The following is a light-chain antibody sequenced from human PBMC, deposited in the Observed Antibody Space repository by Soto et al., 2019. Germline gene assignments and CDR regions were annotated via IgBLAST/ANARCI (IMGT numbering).Light chain of an antibody. CDR2: EGN. CDR1: SSDVGSSRF. V-gene: IGLV2-14*02. J-gene: IGLJ2*01. CDR3: SSYTTSRTVI. Sequence: QSVLGQPASVSGSPGQSITISCTGTSSDVGSSRFVSWYQQSPDKAPKLMIYEGNKRPSGVSHRFSGSKSGTTASLTISGLQADDEADYYCSSYTTSRTVIFGGGTQLTVL.